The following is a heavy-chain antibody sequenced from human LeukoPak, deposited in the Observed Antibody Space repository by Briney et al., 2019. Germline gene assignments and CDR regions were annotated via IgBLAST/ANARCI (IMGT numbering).Heavy chain of an antibody. CDR2: ISWNSGSI. CDR3: AKDTPFGGMDV. Sequence: GRSLRLSCAASGFTFDHYAMHWVRRAPGKGLEWVSGISWNSGSIGYADSVKGRFTISRDNAKNSLYLQMNSLRAEDTALYYCAKDTPFGGMDVWGQATTVTVSS. D-gene: IGHD3-16*01. J-gene: IGHJ6*02. CDR1: GFTFDHYA. V-gene: IGHV3-9*01.